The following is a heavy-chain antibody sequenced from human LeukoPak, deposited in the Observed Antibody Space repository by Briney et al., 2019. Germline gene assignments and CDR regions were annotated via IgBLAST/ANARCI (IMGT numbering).Heavy chain of an antibody. CDR1: GGSISSYY. D-gene: IGHD6-19*01. CDR2: IYYSGST. CDR3: ARDEGRGWYYFDY. Sequence: SETLSLTCTVSGGSISSYYWSWIRQPPGKGLEWIGYIYYSGSTNYNPSLKSRVTISVDTSKNQFSLKLSPVTAADTAVYYCARDEGRGWYYFDYWGQGTLATVSS. V-gene: IGHV4-59*01. J-gene: IGHJ4*02.